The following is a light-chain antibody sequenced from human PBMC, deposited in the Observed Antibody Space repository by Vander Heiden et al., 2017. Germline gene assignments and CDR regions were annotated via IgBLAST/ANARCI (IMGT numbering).Light chain of an antibody. J-gene: IGKJ4*01. Sequence: DIVMTQSPDSLAVSLGDRATINCRSSQSVLHSSNNKNYLAWYQQKPGQPPKFLIYWASARQSGVPERFSGSGSGTDFTLTISSLQAEDVAVYYCQQYYSGPPTFGGGTKVEIK. CDR2: WAS. CDR1: QSVLHSSNNKNY. V-gene: IGKV4-1*01. CDR3: QQYYSGPPT.